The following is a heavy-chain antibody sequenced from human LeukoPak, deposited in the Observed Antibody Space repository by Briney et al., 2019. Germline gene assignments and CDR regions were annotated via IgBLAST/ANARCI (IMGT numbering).Heavy chain of an antibody. V-gene: IGHV1-8*02. CDR3: ARGWARGRENWFDP. CDR2: MNPNSGNT. CDR1: GYTFTDYY. D-gene: IGHD2-15*01. Sequence: ASVKVSCKASGYTFTDYYMHWVRQATGQGLEWMGWMNPNSGNTGYAQKFQGRVTMTRNTSISTAYMELSSLRSEDTAVYYCARGWARGRENWFDPWGQGTLVTVSS. J-gene: IGHJ5*02.